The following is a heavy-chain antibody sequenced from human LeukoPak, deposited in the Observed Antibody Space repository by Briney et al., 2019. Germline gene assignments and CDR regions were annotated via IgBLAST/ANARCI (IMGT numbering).Heavy chain of an antibody. V-gene: IGHV3-23*01. D-gene: IGHD2-8*02. CDR3: ATYRQVLLPFES. Sequence: GGSLRLSCEASGFTFSIYEMIWVRQPPGKGLEWVSSIFPSGGEIHYADSVRGRFTISRDNSKSTLSLQMNSLRAEDTAIYYCATYRQVLLPFESWGQGTLVTVSS. CDR2: IFPSGGEI. CDR1: GFTFSIYE. J-gene: IGHJ4*02.